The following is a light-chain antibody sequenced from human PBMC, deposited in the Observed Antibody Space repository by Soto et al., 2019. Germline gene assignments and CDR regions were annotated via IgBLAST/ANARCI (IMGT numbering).Light chain of an antibody. CDR1: SSNIGNSF. CDR3: GTWDSSLRAWV. V-gene: IGLV1-51*01. Sequence: QSVLTQPLSVSAAPGQTVTISCSGSSSNIGNSFVSWYRQLPGTAPKLLIYETDKRTTGTPERFSASKYGASATPDITGLQTGDEADYYCGTWDSSLRAWVFGGGTKLTVL. CDR2: ETD. J-gene: IGLJ3*02.